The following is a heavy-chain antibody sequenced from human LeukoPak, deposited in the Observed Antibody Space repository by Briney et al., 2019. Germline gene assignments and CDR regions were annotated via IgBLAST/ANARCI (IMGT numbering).Heavy chain of an antibody. CDR3: VKNAVGGRASYFDF. V-gene: IGHV3-9*01. D-gene: IGHD3-10*01. J-gene: IGHJ4*02. CDR2: ISEESSSI. CDR1: GFTFNGYA. Sequence: GRSLRLSCVASGFTFNGYAMHWVRQGPGQGLEWVSGISEESSSIVYADSVKGRFTISRDNAKNSLYLQMNSLRPEDTALYYCVKNAVGGRASYFDFWGQGTLVTVSS.